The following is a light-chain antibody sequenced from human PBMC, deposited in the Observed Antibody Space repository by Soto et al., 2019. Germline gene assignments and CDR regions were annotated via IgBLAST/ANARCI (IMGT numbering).Light chain of an antibody. CDR2: GAY. Sequence: EIVMTQSPVTLSVSPGEGATLSCRASQSVSTNLVWYQQKPGQAPRLLIYGAYIRATGIPARFSGSGSGTEFTLTISSLQSEDFAVYYCQQYNNWPRTFGQGTKVDIK. CDR1: QSVSTN. V-gene: IGKV3-15*01. J-gene: IGKJ1*01. CDR3: QQYNNWPRT.